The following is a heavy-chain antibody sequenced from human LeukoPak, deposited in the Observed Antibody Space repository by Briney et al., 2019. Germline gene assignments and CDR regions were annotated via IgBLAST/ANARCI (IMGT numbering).Heavy chain of an antibody. CDR2: IYYSGST. Sequence: SQTLSLTCTVSGGSISSGDYYWSWIRQPPGKGLEWIGYIYYSGSTYYNPSLKSRVTISVDTSKNQFSLKLSSVTAADTAVYYCATWNSSSSGSYDAFDIWGQGTMVTVSS. CDR1: GGSISSGDYY. CDR3: ATWNSSSSGSYDAFDI. V-gene: IGHV4-30-4*08. D-gene: IGHD6-6*01. J-gene: IGHJ3*02.